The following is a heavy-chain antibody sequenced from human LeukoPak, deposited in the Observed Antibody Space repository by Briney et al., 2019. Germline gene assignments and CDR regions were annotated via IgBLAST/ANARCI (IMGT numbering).Heavy chain of an antibody. Sequence: PGGSLRLSCAASGFTFSKNWLHWVRQAPGKGLVWVSRISPDDKTTSYADSVKGRFTVSRDDAKKTLYLQMNSLRAEDTAVYHCARGTAALDYWGQGTLVTVSS. J-gene: IGHJ4*02. CDR2: ISPDDKTT. D-gene: IGHD6-25*01. CDR1: GFTFSKNW. V-gene: IGHV3-74*01. CDR3: ARGTAALDY.